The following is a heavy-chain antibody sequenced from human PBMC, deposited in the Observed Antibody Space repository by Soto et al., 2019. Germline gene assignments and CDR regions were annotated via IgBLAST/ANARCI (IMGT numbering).Heavy chain of an antibody. CDR3: ARDMRHGEFNYYYYGMDV. V-gene: IGHV4-31*03. CDR1: GGSISSGGYY. CDR2: IYYSGST. Sequence: SETLSLTCTVSGGSISSGGYYWSWIRQHPGKGLEWIGYIYYSGSTYYNPSLKSRVTISVDTSKNQFSLKLGSVTAADTAVYYCARDMRHGEFNYYYYGMDVWGQGTTVTVSS. D-gene: IGHD4-17*01. J-gene: IGHJ6*02.